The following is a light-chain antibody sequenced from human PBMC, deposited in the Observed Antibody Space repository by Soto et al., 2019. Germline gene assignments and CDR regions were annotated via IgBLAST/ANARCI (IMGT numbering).Light chain of an antibody. V-gene: IGLV1-44*01. CDR3: AAWDDSLNRV. J-gene: IGLJ2*01. CDR2: SNN. Sequence: QSVLTQPPSASGTPGQRVTISCSGSSSNIGSNTVNWYQQLPGTAPKLLIYSNNQRPSGVPDRFSGSKSGTSDSLAISGLQSEDEADYYCAAWDDSLNRVFGGGTKLTVL. CDR1: SSNIGSNT.